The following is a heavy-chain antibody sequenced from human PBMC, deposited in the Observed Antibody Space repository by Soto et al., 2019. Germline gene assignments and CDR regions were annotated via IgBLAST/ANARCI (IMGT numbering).Heavy chain of an antibody. Sequence: SETLSLTCTVSGGSIGSYYWSWIRQPPGKGLEWIGYIYYSGNTKYNPSLKSRVTISVDTSKNQFSLKLRSVTAADTAVYHCATFHNYFDYWGQGALVTAPQ. CDR1: GGSIGSYY. CDR3: ATFHNYFDY. CDR2: IYYSGNT. J-gene: IGHJ4*02. V-gene: IGHV4-59*01.